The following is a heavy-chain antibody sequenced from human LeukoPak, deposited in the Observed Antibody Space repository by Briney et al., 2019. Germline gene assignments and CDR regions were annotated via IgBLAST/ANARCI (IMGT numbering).Heavy chain of an antibody. Sequence: ASETLSLTCAVYGGSFSGYYWSWIRQPPGKGLEWIGEIYHSGSTNYNTSLKSRVTISVDTSKKQFSLRLTSVTAADTAVYYCARDNRRGAFDYWGQGTLATVSS. CDR1: GGSFSGYY. CDR2: IYHSGST. D-gene: IGHD3-10*01. V-gene: IGHV4-34*01. J-gene: IGHJ4*02. CDR3: ARDNRRGAFDY.